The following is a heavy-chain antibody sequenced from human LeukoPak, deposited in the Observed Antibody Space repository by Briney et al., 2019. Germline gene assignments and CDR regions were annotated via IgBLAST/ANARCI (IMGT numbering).Heavy chain of an antibody. CDR2: ISSTSGHI. Sequence: GGSLRLSCAASGFIFSSYTMHWVRQAPGKGLEWVSWISSTSGHINYADSVKGRFTISRDNTKNSLYLQMSSLRAEDTAVYYCARDQGVSYWGQGTLVTVSS. D-gene: IGHD2-8*01. J-gene: IGHJ4*02. CDR3: ARDQGVSY. V-gene: IGHV3-21*01. CDR1: GFIFSSYT.